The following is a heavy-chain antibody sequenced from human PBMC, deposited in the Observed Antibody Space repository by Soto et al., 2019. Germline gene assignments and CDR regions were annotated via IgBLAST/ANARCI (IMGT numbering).Heavy chain of an antibody. D-gene: IGHD3-16*01. J-gene: IGHJ4*02. CDR3: ATDTIWGSQYSDFDY. V-gene: IGHV3-11*01. Sequence: PGGSLRLYSAASGFTFRDYYFSWIRQAPGKGLEWVSSISSSGSTIYYADSVKGRFTISRDNAKNSLYLQMNSLRAEETAVYYCATDTIWGSQYSDFDYWGQGTLVTVSS. CDR2: ISSSGSTI. CDR1: GFTFRDYY.